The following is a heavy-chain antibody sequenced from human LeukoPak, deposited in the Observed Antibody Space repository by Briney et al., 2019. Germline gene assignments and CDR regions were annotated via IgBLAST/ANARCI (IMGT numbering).Heavy chain of an antibody. Sequence: PSETLSLTCTVSGGSISSYYWSWIRQPPGKGLEWIGYIYYSGSTNYNPSLKSRVTISVDTSKNQFSLKLSSVTAADTAVYYCARGPRTRLIVGATQVPEYYFDYWGQGTLVTVSS. CDR2: IYYSGST. V-gene: IGHV4-59*01. CDR1: GGSISSYY. D-gene: IGHD1-26*01. CDR3: ARGPRTRLIVGATQVPEYYFDY. J-gene: IGHJ4*02.